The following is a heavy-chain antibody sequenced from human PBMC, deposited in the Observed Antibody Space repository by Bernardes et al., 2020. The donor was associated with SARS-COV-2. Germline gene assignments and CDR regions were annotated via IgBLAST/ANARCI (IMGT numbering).Heavy chain of an antibody. J-gene: IGHJ6*02. D-gene: IGHD2-2*01. V-gene: IGHV3-30-3*01. CDR1: GFTFLSYA. Sequence: GGSLRLSCAASGFTFLSYAMHCVRQAPGKGLEWVAVISYDGSNKYYADSVKGRFTISRDNSKNTLYLQMNSLRAEDTAVYYCARGISIVVVPAAIDYGMDVWGQGTTVTVSS. CDR2: ISYDGSNK. CDR3: ARGISIVVVPAAIDYGMDV.